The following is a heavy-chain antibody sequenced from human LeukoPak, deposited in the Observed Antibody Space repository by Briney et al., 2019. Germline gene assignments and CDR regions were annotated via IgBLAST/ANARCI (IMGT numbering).Heavy chain of an antibody. CDR3: AKGYYGSGTYGWFDP. CDR1: GFTFSSYE. Sequence: HPGGSLRLSCAASGFTFSSYEMNWVRQAPGKGLEWVSTISASGDNTYYADSVKGRFTISRDNSKKKLYLQMNSLRAEDTAVYYCAKGYYGSGTYGWFDPWGQGTLVTVSS. J-gene: IGHJ5*02. V-gene: IGHV3-23*01. D-gene: IGHD3-10*01. CDR2: ISASGDNT.